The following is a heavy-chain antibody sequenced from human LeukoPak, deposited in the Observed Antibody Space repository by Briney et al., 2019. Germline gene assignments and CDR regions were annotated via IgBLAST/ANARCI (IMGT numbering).Heavy chain of an antibody. V-gene: IGHV3-33*08. D-gene: IGHD5-12*01. Sequence: GGSLRLSCAASGFTVSSNYMNWVRQAPGKGMEWVAVIWYDGSNKYYADSVKGRFTISRGNSKNTLYLQMNSLRAEDTAVYYCARGPSAYPKCFDYWGQGTLVTVSS. CDR3: ARGPSAYPKCFDY. CDR1: GFTVSSNY. J-gene: IGHJ4*02. CDR2: IWYDGSNK.